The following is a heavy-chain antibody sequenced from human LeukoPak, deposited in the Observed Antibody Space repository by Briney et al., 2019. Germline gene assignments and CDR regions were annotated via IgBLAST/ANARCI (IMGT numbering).Heavy chain of an antibody. CDR3: ARDEDYGDYVRYYYYGMDV. Sequence: PGWSLRLSCAASGFTFSSYAMHWVRQAPGKGLEWVAVISYDGSNKYYADSVKGRFTISRDNSKNTLYLQMNSLRAEDTAVYYCARDEDYGDYVRYYYYGMDVWGKGTTVTVSS. J-gene: IGHJ6*04. CDR2: ISYDGSNK. V-gene: IGHV3-30*04. D-gene: IGHD4-17*01. CDR1: GFTFSSYA.